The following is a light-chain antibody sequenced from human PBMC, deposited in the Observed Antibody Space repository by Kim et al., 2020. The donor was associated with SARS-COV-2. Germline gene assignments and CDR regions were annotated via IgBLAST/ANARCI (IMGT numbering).Light chain of an antibody. CDR3: AAWDDSLSGVV. Sequence: GQGVTIACSGSSSNIGNSYVYWDQQLPGTAPKLLIYRNNQRPSGVPDRFSGSKSGTSASLAISGLRSEDEADYYCAAWDDSLSGVVFGGGTQLTVL. V-gene: IGLV1-47*01. CDR2: RNN. CDR1: SSNIGNSY. J-gene: IGLJ2*01.